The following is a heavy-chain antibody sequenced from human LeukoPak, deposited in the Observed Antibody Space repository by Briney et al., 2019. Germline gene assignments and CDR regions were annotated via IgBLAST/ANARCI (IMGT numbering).Heavy chain of an antibody. CDR3: ARAEYSSGWLEVDY. CDR2: TYYRSKWYN. V-gene: IGHV6-1*01. CDR1: GDSVSSNSAA. D-gene: IGHD6-19*01. J-gene: IGHJ4*02. Sequence: SQTLSLTCAISGDSVSSNSAAWNWIRQSSSRGLEWLGRTYYRSKWYNDYAESVKSRITINPDTSKNQFSLQLNSVTPEDTAVYYCARAEYSSGWLEVDYWGQGTLVTVSS.